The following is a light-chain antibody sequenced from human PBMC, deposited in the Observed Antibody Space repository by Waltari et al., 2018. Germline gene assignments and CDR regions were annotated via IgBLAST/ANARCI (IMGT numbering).Light chain of an antibody. CDR3: QQYYSPPLT. Sequence: DIVMTQSPDSLAVSLGERATINCKSSQNLLYTSNNKNFLAWYQQRPGHPLKLLIYWASTRESGVPDRFRGNGSGTDFTLTITALQAEDVAVYYCQQYYSPPLTLGGGTKVEIK. J-gene: IGKJ4*01. CDR1: QNLLYTSNNKNF. V-gene: IGKV4-1*01. CDR2: WAS.